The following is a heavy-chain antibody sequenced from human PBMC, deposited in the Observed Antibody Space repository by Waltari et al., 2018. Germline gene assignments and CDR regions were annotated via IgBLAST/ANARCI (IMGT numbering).Heavy chain of an antibody. Sequence: EVQLVQSGAEVKKPGATVKISCKASGYTFTDYYMHWVQQAPGKGLEWMGRVEPEEGETIYAEKFQGRVTITADTSTDTAYSELSSLGSEDTAVYYCATGSYSSSSAFDYWGQGTLVTVSS. D-gene: IGHD6-6*01. CDR1: GYTFTDYY. J-gene: IGHJ4*02. CDR3: ATGSYSSSSAFDY. CDR2: VEPEEGET. V-gene: IGHV1-69-2*01.